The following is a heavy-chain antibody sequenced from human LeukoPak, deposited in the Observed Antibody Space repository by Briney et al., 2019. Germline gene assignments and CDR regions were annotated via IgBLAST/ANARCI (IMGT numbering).Heavy chain of an antibody. CDR1: GYTFTSYG. J-gene: IGHJ4*02. V-gene: IGHV1-18*01. CDR2: ISAYNGNT. D-gene: IGHD3-3*01. Sequence: ASVKVSCKASGYTFTSYGISWVRQAPGQGLEWMGWISAYNGNTNYAQKLQGRVTMTTDTSTSTAYMELRSLRSDDTAVYYCARVPGYDFWSGYLAAARYDYWGQETLVTVSS. CDR3: ARVPGYDFWSGYLAAARYDY.